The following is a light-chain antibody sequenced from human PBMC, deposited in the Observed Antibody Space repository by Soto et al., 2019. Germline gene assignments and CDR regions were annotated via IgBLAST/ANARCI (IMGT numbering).Light chain of an antibody. V-gene: IGKV1-27*01. CDR1: QGISNY. CDR2: AAS. CDR3: QKYNSAPQT. J-gene: IGKJ1*01. Sequence: DIQMTQSPSAMSASVGDRVSITCRASQGISNYLAWYQQKPGKVPKLLIYAASTLQSGVPSRFSGSGSGTDFTLTISSLQPEDVATYYCQKYNSAPQTFGQGTKVDIK.